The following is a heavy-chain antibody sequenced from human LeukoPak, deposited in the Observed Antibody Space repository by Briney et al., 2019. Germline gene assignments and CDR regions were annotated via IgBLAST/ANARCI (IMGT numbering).Heavy chain of an antibody. J-gene: IGHJ4*02. V-gene: IGHV1-69*01. CDR3: ARDGSSYSSPSPFDY. CDR2: IIPIFGTA. D-gene: IGHD6-6*01. Sequence: SVKVSCKASGGTFSSYAISWVRQAPGQGLEWMGGIIPIFGTANYAQKFQGRVTITADESTSTAYMELSSLRSEDTAVYYCARDGSSYSSPSPFDYWGQGTLVTVSS. CDR1: GGTFSSYA.